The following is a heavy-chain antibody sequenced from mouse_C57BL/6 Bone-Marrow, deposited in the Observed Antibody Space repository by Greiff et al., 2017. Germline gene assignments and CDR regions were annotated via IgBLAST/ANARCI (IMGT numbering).Heavy chain of an antibody. V-gene: IGHV1-64*01. Sequence: QVQLQQPGAELVMPGASVKLSCKASGYTFTSYWMHWVKQRPGQGLEWIGMIHPNSGSTNYNEKFKSKATLTVDKSSSPAYMQLSSLTAEGAAVYYCAGPVVYWGQGTSVTVSS. CDR2: IHPNSGST. D-gene: IGHD1-1*02. CDR3: AGPVVY. CDR1: GYTFTSYW. J-gene: IGHJ4*01.